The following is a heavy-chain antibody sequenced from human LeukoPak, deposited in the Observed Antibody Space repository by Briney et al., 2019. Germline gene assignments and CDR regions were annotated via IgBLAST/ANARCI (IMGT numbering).Heavy chain of an antibody. V-gene: IGHV4-59*01. D-gene: IGHD2-2*02. Sequence: SETLSLTCTVSGGSISSYYWSWIRQPPGKGLEWIGYVYYSGSTSYNPSLKSRVTISVDTSKNQFSLKLSSVTAAGTAVYYCARSGYCSSTSCYRSLWFDPWGQGTLVTVSS. CDR3: ARSGYCSSTSCYRSLWFDP. CDR2: VYYSGST. J-gene: IGHJ5*02. CDR1: GGSISSYY.